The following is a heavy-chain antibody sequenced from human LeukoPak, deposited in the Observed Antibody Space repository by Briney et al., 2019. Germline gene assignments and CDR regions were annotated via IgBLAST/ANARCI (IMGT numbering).Heavy chain of an antibody. CDR3: ARDWDGYGAPGDY. V-gene: IGHV3-74*01. CDR2: INSDGSST. Sequence: GGSLRLSCAASGFSFSSHWMHWVRQAPGKGLVWVSRINSDGSSTNYADSVKGRFTISRDNAKNTLYLQMNSLRAEDTAVYYCARDWDGYGAPGDYWGQGTLVTVSS. CDR1: GFSFSSHW. J-gene: IGHJ4*02. D-gene: IGHD5-24*01.